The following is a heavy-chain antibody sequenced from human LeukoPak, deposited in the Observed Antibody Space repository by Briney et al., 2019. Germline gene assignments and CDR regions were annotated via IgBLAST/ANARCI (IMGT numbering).Heavy chain of an antibody. CDR2: IKQDGSEK. V-gene: IGHV3-7*01. CDR3: ARDRVFFDRDAFDI. Sequence: GGSLRLSCAASGFTFSSYWMSWVRQAPGKGLEWVANIKQDGSEKYYVDSVKGRFTISRDNAKNSLYLQMNSLRAEDTAVYYCARDRVFFDRDAFDIWGQGTMVTVSS. J-gene: IGHJ3*02. CDR1: GFTFSSYW. D-gene: IGHD3/OR15-3a*01.